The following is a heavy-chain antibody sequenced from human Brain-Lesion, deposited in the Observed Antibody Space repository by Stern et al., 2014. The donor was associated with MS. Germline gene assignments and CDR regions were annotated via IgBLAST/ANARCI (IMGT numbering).Heavy chain of an antibody. V-gene: IGHV1-2*04. J-gene: IGHJ4*02. D-gene: IGHD3-22*01. Sequence: QVQLVQSGAEVKKPGASVKVSCKASGYTFTGYYMHWVRQAPGQGLAWMGWTTPKSGGTTYVQKIQCSVTMTRETSINTAYMELSRLRSDDTAVYYCATYYYDSTGYNDFWGQGTLVTVSS. CDR2: TTPKSGGT. CDR1: GYTFTGYY. CDR3: ATYYYDSTGYNDF.